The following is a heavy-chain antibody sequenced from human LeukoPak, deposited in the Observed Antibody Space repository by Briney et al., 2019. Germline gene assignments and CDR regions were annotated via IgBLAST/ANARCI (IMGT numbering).Heavy chain of an antibody. Sequence: SETLSLTCTVSGGSISSYYWSWIRQPPGKGLEWIGYIYYSGSTNYNPSLKSRVTISVDTFKNQFSLKLSSVTAADTAVYYCARTDGDPSYYYYYGMDVWGQGTTVTVSS. V-gene: IGHV4-59*08. CDR3: ARTDGDPSYYYYYGMDV. CDR2: IYYSGST. J-gene: IGHJ6*02. CDR1: GGSISSYY. D-gene: IGHD4-17*01.